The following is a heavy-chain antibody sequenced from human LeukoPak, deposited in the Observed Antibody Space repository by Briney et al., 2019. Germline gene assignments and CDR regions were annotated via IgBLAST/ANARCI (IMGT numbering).Heavy chain of an antibody. CDR1: GGSISSYY. V-gene: IGHV4-4*07. J-gene: IGHJ6*03. CDR3: ARCGGDYENYYYYYYMDV. D-gene: IGHD2-21*02. Sequence: PSETLSLTCTVSGGSISSYYWSWIRQPAGKGLEWIGRIYTSGSTNYNPSLKSRVTMSVDTSKNQFSLKLSSVTAADTAVYYCARCGGDYENYYYYYYMDVWGKGTTVTVSS. CDR2: IYTSGST.